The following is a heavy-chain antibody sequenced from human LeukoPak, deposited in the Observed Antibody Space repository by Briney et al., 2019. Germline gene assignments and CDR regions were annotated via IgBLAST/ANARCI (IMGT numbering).Heavy chain of an antibody. V-gene: IGHV4-34*01. CDR3: ARPAEYYMDV. CDR1: GGSFSGYY. CDR2: INHSGST. Sequence: SETLSLTCAVYGGSFSGYYWSWVRQPPGKGLEWIGEINHSGSTNYNPSLKSRVTISVDTSKNQFSLKLSSVTAADTAVYYCARPAEYYMDVWGKGTTVTVSS. D-gene: IGHD1-14*01. J-gene: IGHJ6*03.